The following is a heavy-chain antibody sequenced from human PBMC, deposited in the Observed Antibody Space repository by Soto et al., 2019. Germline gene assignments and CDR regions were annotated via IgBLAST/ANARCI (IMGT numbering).Heavy chain of an antibody. CDR3: ASGATIFGVVIIGGEYFQH. CDR2: MNPNSGNT. D-gene: IGHD3-3*01. CDR1: GYTFTSYD. Sequence: ASVKVSCKASGYTFTSYDINWVRQATGQGLEWMGWMNPNSGNTGYAQKFQGRVTMTRNTSISTAYMGLSSLRSEDTAVYYCASGATIFGVVIIGGEYFQHWGQGTLVTVSS. V-gene: IGHV1-8*01. J-gene: IGHJ1*01.